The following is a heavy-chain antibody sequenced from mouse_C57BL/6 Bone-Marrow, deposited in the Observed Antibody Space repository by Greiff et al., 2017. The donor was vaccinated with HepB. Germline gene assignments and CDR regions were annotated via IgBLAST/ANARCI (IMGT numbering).Heavy chain of an antibody. J-gene: IGHJ1*03. CDR2: ISSGSSTI. CDR3: ARDYGSRYWYFDV. D-gene: IGHD1-1*01. Sequence: EVQLVESGGGLVKPGGSLKLSCAASGFTFSDYGMHWVRQAPEKGLEWVAYISSGSSTIYYADTVKGRFTIARDNAKNTLFLQMTSLRYEDTAMYYCARDYGSRYWYFDVWGTGTTVTVSS. CDR1: GFTFSDYG. V-gene: IGHV5-17*01.